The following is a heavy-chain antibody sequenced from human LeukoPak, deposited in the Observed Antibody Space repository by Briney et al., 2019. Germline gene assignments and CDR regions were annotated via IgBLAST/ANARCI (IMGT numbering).Heavy chain of an antibody. D-gene: IGHD2-15*01. J-gene: IGHJ4*02. CDR1: GFTFGDYN. V-gene: IGHV3-7*01. CDR2: IKQDGSEK. CDR3: ARGRYCSGGSCQRLDY. Sequence: GGSLRLSCTASGFTFGDYNMNWVRQAPGKGLEWVANIKQDGSEKYYVDSMKGRFTISRDNAENSLYLQMNSLRAEDTAVYYCARGRYCSGGSCQRLDYWGQGTLVTVSS.